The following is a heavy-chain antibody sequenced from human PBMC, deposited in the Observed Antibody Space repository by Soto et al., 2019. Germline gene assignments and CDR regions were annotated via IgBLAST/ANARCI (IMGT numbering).Heavy chain of an antibody. J-gene: IGHJ4*02. CDR2: ISYDSSNK. CDR3: AKLVIGYCSGNTCDDY. V-gene: IGHV3-30*18. CDR1: GFTFSYG. D-gene: IGHD2-15*01. Sequence: QPGGSLRLSCAASGFTFSYGIHWLRQAPGKGLEWVAYISYDSSNKFYGDSVKGRFTISRDNSKNTQFLQMNSLRAEDTAVYYCAKLVIGYCSGNTCDDYWGQGTLVTVSS.